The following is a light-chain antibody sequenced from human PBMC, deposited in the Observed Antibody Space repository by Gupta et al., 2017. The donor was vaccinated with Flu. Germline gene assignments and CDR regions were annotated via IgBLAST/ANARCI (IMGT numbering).Light chain of an antibody. CDR1: HGINNY. CDR2: ASS. J-gene: IGKJ2*01. V-gene: IGKV1-39*01. CDR3: HQTNCLSHT. Sequence: PSSLAASVGDRVTITCRASHGINNYVNRYQQTAGRVPQLPLHASSSLQIGVPSTSSGSGSAPDAALTISCLLLEDLLAYFGHQTNCLSHTFGQGTKLEIK.